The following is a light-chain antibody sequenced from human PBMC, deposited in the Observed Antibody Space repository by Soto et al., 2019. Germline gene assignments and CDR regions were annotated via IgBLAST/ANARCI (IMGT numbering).Light chain of an antibody. Sequence: IQMTQSPSSLSASTGARVPITCRASQGISSYLAWYQQKPGKAPKLLIYAASTLQSGVPSRFSGSGSGTDFTLTISCLQSEDFATYYCQQYYSYPPWTFGQGTKVDNK. J-gene: IGKJ1*01. CDR1: QGISSY. CDR2: AAS. CDR3: QQYYSYPPWT. V-gene: IGKV1-8*01.